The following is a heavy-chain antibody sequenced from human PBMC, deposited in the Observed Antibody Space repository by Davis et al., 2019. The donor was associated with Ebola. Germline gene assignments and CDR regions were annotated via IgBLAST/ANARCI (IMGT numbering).Heavy chain of an antibody. J-gene: IGHJ6*02. CDR3: AGIAAVGTLTGREMVTYYYGMDV. CDR1: GGSISSGDYY. Sequence: SETLSLTCTVSGGSISSGDYYWSWIRQPPGKGLEWIGYIYYSGSTYYNPSLKSRVTISVDTSKNQFSLKLSSVTAADTAVYYCAGIAAVGTLTGREMVTYYYGMDVWGQGTTVTVSS. D-gene: IGHD6-13*01. V-gene: IGHV4-30-4*01. CDR2: IYYSGST.